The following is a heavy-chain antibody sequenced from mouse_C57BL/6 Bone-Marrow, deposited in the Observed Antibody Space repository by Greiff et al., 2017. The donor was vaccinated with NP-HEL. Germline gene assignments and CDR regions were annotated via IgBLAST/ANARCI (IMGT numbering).Heavy chain of an antibody. CDR2: IRNKANGYTT. J-gene: IGHJ1*03. CDR3: ARLYYYWYFDV. CDR1: GFTFTDYY. Sequence: EVQGVESGGGLVQPGGSLSLSCAASGFTFTDYYMSWVRQPPGQALEWLGFIRNKANGYTTEYSASVKGRFTISRDNSQSILYLQMNALRAEDSATYYCARLYYYWYFDVWGTGTTVTVSS. D-gene: IGHD1-1*01. V-gene: IGHV7-3*01.